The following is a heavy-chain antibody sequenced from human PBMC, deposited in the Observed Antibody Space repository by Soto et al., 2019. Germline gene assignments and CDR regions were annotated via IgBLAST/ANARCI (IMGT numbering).Heavy chain of an antibody. CDR1: GFTFSSYS. J-gene: IGHJ4*02. V-gene: IGHV3-21*04. CDR2: ISSSGSNI. D-gene: IGHD3-3*01. Sequence: GGSLRLSCAASGFTFSSYSMNWVRQAPGKGLEWVSSISSSGSNIYYADSVKGRFTISRDNAKNSLYLQMNSLRAEDTAVYYYARDVGLDYWGQGTLVTVSS. CDR3: ARDVGLDY.